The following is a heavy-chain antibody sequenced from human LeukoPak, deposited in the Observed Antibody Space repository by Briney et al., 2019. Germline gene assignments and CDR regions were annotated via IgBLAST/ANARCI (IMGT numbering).Heavy chain of an antibody. J-gene: IGHJ4*02. D-gene: IGHD5-12*01. CDR1: GGSISNYY. CDR3: ARGYGEYSGYDYVYYFDY. V-gene: IGHV4-59*12. Sequence: PSETLSLTCTVSGGSISNYYWSWIRQPPGKGLEWIGYISYSGSTNYNPSLKSRVAISVDTSKNQFSLKLSSVTAADTAVYYCARGYGEYSGYDYVYYFDYWGQGTLVTVSS. CDR2: ISYSGST.